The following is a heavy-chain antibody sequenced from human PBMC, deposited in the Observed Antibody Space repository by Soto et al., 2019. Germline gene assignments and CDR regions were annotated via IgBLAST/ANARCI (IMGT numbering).Heavy chain of an antibody. CDR2: INHSGST. D-gene: IGHD3-10*01. Sequence: PSETLSLTCAVYGGSFSGYYWSWIRQPPGKGLEWIGEINHSGSTNYNPSLKSRVTISVDTSKNQFSLKLSSVTAADTAVYYCAGPLRARVGGAQKGGGYYNYMNVGGKGPTVTSSS. CDR3: AGPLRARVGGAQKGGGYYNYMNV. V-gene: IGHV4-34*01. J-gene: IGHJ6*03. CDR1: GGSFSGYY.